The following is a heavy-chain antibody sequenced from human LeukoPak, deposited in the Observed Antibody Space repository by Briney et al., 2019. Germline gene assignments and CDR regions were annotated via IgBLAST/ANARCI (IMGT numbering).Heavy chain of an antibody. CDR2: ISYAGSNK. V-gene: IGHV3-30*03. Sequence: GGSLRLSCAASGFTFSSYGMHWVRQAPGKGLEWVAVISYAGSNKFYADSVRGRVTISRDNSKNTLYLQMNNLKTEDTAVYYCARGQHRVTYSDDAFDIWGQGTMVTVSS. CDR1: GFTFSSYG. J-gene: IGHJ3*02. D-gene: IGHD4-11*01. CDR3: ARGQHRVTYSDDAFDI.